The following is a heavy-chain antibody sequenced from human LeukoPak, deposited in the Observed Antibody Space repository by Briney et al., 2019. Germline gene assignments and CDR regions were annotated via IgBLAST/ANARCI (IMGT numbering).Heavy chain of an antibody. CDR1: VGSISSGNW. D-gene: IGHD2-2*02. V-gene: IGHV4-4*02. J-gene: IGHJ6*02. CDR3: ATAPILRGEGGEHYKYGMDV. CDR2: IYHNGTL. Sequence: SETLSLTCAVSVGSISSGNWWTWVRPSPGKGLEWIGEIYHNGTLNYNPSLKSRVTISADSFKNHFSLKLTSVTAADTAVYYCATAPILRGEGGEHYKYGMDVWGQGTTVSVSS.